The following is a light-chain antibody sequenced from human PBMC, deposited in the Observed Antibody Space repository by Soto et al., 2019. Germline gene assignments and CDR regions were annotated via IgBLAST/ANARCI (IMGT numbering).Light chain of an antibody. CDR2: SDN. V-gene: IGLV1-44*01. J-gene: IGLJ2*01. CDR3: APWADSRSGVV. Sequence: QSVVTQPPSASGTPGQRVTISFSGSTSNIGTNTVNWYQQFPGTAPRLVIYSDNHRPSGVPARFSGSKSGTSASLAIRGRQSEDEAAYYCAPWADSRSGVVFGGGTKLTVL. CDR1: TSNIGTNT.